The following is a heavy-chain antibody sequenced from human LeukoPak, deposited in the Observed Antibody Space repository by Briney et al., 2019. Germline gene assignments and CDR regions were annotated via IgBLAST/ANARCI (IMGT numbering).Heavy chain of an antibody. CDR2: IYSGGST. CDR3: AKDLTIAAAGYY. D-gene: IGHD6-13*01. V-gene: IGHV3-53*01. J-gene: IGHJ4*02. CDR1: GFTVSSNY. Sequence: GGSLRLSCAASGFTVSSNYMSWVRQAPGKGLEWVSVIYSGGSTYYADSVKGRFTISRDNSKNTLYLQMNSLRAEDTAVYYCAKDLTIAAAGYYWGQGTLVTVSS.